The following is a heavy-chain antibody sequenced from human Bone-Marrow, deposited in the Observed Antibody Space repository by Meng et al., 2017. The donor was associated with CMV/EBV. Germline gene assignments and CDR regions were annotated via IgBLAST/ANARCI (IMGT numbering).Heavy chain of an antibody. Sequence: GESLKISCAASGFTFDDYAMHWVRQAPGKGLEWVSVIYSGGSTYYADSVKGRFTISRDNSKNTLYLQMNSLRAEDTAVYYCARDPESGGNSGYWGQGTLVPVSS. CDR2: IYSGGST. J-gene: IGHJ4*02. CDR3: ARDPESGGNSGY. D-gene: IGHD4-23*01. CDR1: GFTFDDYA. V-gene: IGHV3-66*02.